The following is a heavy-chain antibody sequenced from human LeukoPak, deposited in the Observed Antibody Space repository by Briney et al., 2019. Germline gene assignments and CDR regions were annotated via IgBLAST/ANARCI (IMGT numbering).Heavy chain of an antibody. D-gene: IGHD3-3*01. Sequence: PSETLSRTCSGSGVSISSDYWSWIRQPPGKGLEWIGYIYYSGTTNYKPSLRSGITITVNTSKTQFSLKLTPVSAAHTAAYYCARGVAEYYYFWSGCFNYYDYDSRGQGATVS. CDR1: GVSISSDY. CDR2: IYYSGTT. CDR3: ARGVAEYYYFWSGCFNYYDYDS. J-gene: IGHJ6*01. V-gene: IGHV4-59*01.